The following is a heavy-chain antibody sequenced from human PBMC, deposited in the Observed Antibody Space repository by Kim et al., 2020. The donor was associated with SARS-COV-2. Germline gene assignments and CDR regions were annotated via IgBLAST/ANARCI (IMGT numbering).Heavy chain of an antibody. Sequence: ASVKVSCKASGYTFTGYYMHWVRQAPGQGLEWMGWINPNSGGTNYAQKFQGRVTMTRDTSISTAYMELSRLRSDDTAVYYCARDIGYCSGGSCYGSAGMDVWGQGTTVTVSS. CDR1: GYTFTGYY. CDR3: ARDIGYCSGGSCYGSAGMDV. D-gene: IGHD2-15*01. V-gene: IGHV1-2*02. CDR2: INPNSGGT. J-gene: IGHJ6*02.